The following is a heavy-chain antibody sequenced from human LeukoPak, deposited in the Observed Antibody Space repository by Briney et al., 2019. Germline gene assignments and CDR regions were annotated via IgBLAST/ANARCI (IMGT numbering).Heavy chain of an antibody. CDR1: GGTFSSYA. V-gene: IGHV1-69*13. Sequence: ASVKVSCKASGGTFSSYALSWVRQAPGQGLEWMGRIIPIFGTANYAQKFQGRVTITADESTNTAYMELSSLRSEDTAIYYCARGGNTSDLYYGMDVWGQGTTVTVSS. CDR2: IIPIFGTA. D-gene: IGHD6-25*01. J-gene: IGHJ6*02. CDR3: ARGGNTSDLYYGMDV.